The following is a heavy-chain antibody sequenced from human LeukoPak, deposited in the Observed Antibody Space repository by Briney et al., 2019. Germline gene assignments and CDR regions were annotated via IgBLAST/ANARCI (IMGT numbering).Heavy chain of an antibody. CDR2: VYYSGAT. V-gene: IGHV4-59*08. CDR3: AKRVAVTGIYCFDH. J-gene: IGHJ4*02. D-gene: IGHD6-19*01. CDR1: GGPISTYY. Sequence: SETLSLTCTVSGGPISTYYWSWIRQPPGKGLEWIGYVYYSGATNYNPSLKSRVTISLDTSKNQFSLRLRALSNGLTVMYYCAKRVAVTGIYCFDHWGQGTPVTVSS.